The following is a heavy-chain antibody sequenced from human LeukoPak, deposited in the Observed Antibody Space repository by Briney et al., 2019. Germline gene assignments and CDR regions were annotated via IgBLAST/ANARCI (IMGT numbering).Heavy chain of an antibody. V-gene: IGHV3-23*01. Sequence: GGSLRLSCAASGFTFSSYAMSWVRQAPGKGLEWVSAISGSGGSTYYADSVKGRFTISRDNSKNTLYLQMNGPRAEGTAVYYCAKEKEDYYDSSGFDYWGQGTLVTVSS. CDR2: ISGSGGST. CDR3: AKEKEDYYDSSGFDY. J-gene: IGHJ4*02. D-gene: IGHD3-22*01. CDR1: GFTFSSYA.